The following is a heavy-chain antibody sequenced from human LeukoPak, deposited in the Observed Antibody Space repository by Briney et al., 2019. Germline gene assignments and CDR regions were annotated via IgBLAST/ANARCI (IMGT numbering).Heavy chain of an antibody. D-gene: IGHD2-2*02. CDR2: ISAYNGNT. CDR3: ARVTAHCSSTSCYSQPPAEYCQQ. CDR1: GYSFTSYG. Sequence: ASVKVSCKASGYSFTSYGISWVRQAPEQGLEWMGWISAYNGNTNYAQKLQGRVTMTTDASTITAYMELRSLRSDDTAVHCCARVTAHCSSTSCYSQPPAEYCQQRGQGTLVTVSS. V-gene: IGHV1-18*01. J-gene: IGHJ1*01.